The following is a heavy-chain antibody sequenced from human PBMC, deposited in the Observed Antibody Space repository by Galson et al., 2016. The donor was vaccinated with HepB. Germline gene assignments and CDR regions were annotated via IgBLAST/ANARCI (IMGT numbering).Heavy chain of an antibody. D-gene: IGHD5-12*01. Sequence: SLRLSCAASGFTFSNYAMSWVRQAPGKGLEWVSGISGTGGTTYYADSVKGRFTVSRDNSKSTVNLHMNSLRPEDTAVYYCARDLGGYSGYGGNYFGMDVWGQGTTVTVS. CDR3: ARDLGGYSGYGGNYFGMDV. V-gene: IGHV3-23*01. J-gene: IGHJ6*02. CDR2: ISGTGGTT. CDR1: GFTFSNYA.